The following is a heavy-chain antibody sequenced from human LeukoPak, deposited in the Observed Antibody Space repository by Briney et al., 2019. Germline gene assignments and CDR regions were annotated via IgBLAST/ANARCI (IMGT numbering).Heavy chain of an antibody. Sequence: PGGSLRLSCAASGFTFDDYAMHWVRQTPGKGLEWVSLINGDGGPAYYADSVKGRFTISRDNSKNSLYLQMNSLRTEDTAFYYCSKGPYHWNYQIGYYFDSWGQGTLVTVSS. CDR2: INGDGGPA. D-gene: IGHD1-7*01. CDR3: SKGPYHWNYQIGYYFDS. J-gene: IGHJ4*02. CDR1: GFTFDDYA. V-gene: IGHV3-43*02.